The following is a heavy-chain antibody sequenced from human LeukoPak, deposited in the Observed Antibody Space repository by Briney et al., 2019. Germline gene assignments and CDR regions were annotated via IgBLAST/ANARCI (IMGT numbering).Heavy chain of an antibody. CDR2: IKEDGSER. J-gene: IGHJ3*01. V-gene: IGHV3-7*01. D-gene: IGHD1-26*01. CDR3: AGGRRTGALDF. Sequence: PGGSLRLSCATSGFIFGTFWMTWVRQAPGGALEWVANIKEDGSERFYVDSVEGRFTISRDNVKNSLDLHMNTLRVEDTAVYYCAGGRRTGALDFWGQGAMVTVSS. CDR1: GFIFGTFW.